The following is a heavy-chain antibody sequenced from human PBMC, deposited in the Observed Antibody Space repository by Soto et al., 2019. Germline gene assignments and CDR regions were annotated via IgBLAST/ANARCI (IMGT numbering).Heavy chain of an antibody. D-gene: IGHD2-8*02. V-gene: IGHV3-33*01. Sequence: PEGSLRLSCAASGFNFSNYGMHWVRQAPGKGLEWVAVIWYDGSNKYYADSMKGRFTISRDNSKNTLFLQMNSLRAEDTAIYYCARDTGFYCFDYWGQGTLVTVSS. CDR1: GFNFSNYG. J-gene: IGHJ4*02. CDR3: ARDTGFYCFDY. CDR2: IWYDGSNK.